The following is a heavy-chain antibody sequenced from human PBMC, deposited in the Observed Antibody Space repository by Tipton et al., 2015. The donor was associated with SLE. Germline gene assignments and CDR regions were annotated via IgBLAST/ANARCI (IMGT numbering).Heavy chain of an antibody. CDR3: ARHPGASFDF. CDR2: VYSSGNT. CDR1: GGSIKNYY. J-gene: IGHJ4*02. V-gene: IGHV4-4*07. Sequence: TLSLTCTVSGGSIKNYYWSWVRQPAGKGLGWIGRVYSSGNTNYNPSLKSRVTMSVDTSKNQFSLNLRSVTAADTAVYYCARHPGASFDFWGQGILVTVSS.